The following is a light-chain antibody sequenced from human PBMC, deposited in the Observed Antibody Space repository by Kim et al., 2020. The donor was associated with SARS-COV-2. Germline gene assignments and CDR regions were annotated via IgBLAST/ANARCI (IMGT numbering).Light chain of an antibody. CDR1: SSNIGSNI. J-gene: IGLJ3*02. V-gene: IGLV1-44*01. CDR2: TNT. Sequence: GQWVTSSCSGSSSNIGSNIVNWCQQLPGTAPQLLIYTNTKRPSGVPDRFSGSKSGTSASLAISGLQSEDEADYYCASWDDRLNGMVFGGGTQLTVL. CDR3: ASWDDRLNGMV.